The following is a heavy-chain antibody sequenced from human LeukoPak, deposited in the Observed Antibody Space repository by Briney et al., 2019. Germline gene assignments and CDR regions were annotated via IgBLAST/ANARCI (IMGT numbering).Heavy chain of an antibody. CDR3: ARNGGNSDFDY. CDR1: GGSISSNSGNC. J-gene: IGHJ4*02. Sequence: SETLSLTCAVSGGSISSNSGNCWTWVRRPPGKGLEWIGEIYHSGSTNYNPSLKSRVTMLLDKSKNQFSLKLSSVTAADTAVYYCARNGGNSDFDYWGQGTLVTVSS. V-gene: IGHV4-4*02. CDR2: IYHSGST. D-gene: IGHD4-23*01.